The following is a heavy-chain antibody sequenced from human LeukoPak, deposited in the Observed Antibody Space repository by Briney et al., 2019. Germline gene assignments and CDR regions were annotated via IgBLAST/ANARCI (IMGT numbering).Heavy chain of an antibody. Sequence: PSETLSLTCTVSGGSISSDHWNWIRQPPGKGLEWIGCIYYSGRTYYNPSLKSRVTISVDMSRSQFSLRLTSVTAADTAVYYCARKNDFEIWGQETLVTVSS. CDR1: GGSISSDH. D-gene: IGHD2/OR15-2a*01. CDR3: ARKNDFEI. J-gene: IGHJ3*02. V-gene: IGHV4-59*01. CDR2: IYYSGRT.